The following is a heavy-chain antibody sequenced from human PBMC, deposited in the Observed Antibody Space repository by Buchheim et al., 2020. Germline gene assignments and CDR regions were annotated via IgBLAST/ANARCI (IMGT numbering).Heavy chain of an antibody. D-gene: IGHD6-19*01. CDR2: ISSSGSTI. CDR1: GVTFSSYE. V-gene: IGHV3-48*03. CDR3: AREASSGCLDY. Sequence: EVQLVESGGGLVQPGGSLRVSCASSGVTFSSYEMNWVRQAPGKGLEWVSYISSSGSTIYYADSVKGRFTISRDNAKKSLYLQMNSLRAEDTAVYYCAREASSGCLDYWGQGTL. J-gene: IGHJ4*02.